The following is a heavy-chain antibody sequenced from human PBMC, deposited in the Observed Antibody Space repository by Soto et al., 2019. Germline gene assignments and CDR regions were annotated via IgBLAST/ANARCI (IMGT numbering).Heavy chain of an antibody. D-gene: IGHD3-16*01. CDR1: GFTFSSYG. J-gene: IGHJ3*02. Sequence: GGSLRLSCAASGFTFSSYGMHWVRQAPGKGLEWVAVIWYEGSNKYYANSGKGRFTISRDNSKNTLYLQMNSLRAEETAVYYCARDIAGGTTAAFDIWGQGTMVTVSS. V-gene: IGHV3-33*01. CDR2: IWYEGSNK. CDR3: ARDIAGGTTAAFDI.